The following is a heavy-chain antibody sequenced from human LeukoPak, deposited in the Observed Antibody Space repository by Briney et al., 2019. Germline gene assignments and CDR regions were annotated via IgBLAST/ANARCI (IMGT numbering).Heavy chain of an antibody. D-gene: IGHD3-22*01. J-gene: IGHJ3*02. Sequence: ASVKVSCKASGYTFTNYAMNWVRQAPGQGLEWMGWINTNTGNPTYAQGFTGRFVFSLDTSVSTAYLQISSLKAEDTAVYYCAREGYYDSSEREKSKGAFDIWGQGTMVTVSS. V-gene: IGHV7-4-1*02. CDR2: INTNTGNP. CDR1: GYTFTNYA. CDR3: AREGYYDSSEREKSKGAFDI.